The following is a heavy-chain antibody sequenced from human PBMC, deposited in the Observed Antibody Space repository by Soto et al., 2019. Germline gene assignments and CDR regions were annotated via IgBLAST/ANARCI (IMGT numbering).Heavy chain of an antibody. D-gene: IGHD3-10*01. CDR2: INHSGST. CDR3: ARRNGWFGELPENYYYYGMDA. Sequence: PSETLSLTCAVYGGSFSGYYWSWIRQPPGKGLEWIGEINHSGSTNYNPSLKSRVTISVDTSKNQFSLKLSSVTAADTAVYYCARRNGWFGELPENYYYYGMDAWGQGTTVTVSS. J-gene: IGHJ6*02. CDR1: GGSFSGYY. V-gene: IGHV4-34*01.